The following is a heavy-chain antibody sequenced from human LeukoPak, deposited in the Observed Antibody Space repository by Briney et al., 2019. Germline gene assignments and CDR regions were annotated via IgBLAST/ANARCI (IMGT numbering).Heavy chain of an antibody. Sequence: GGSLRLSCAASGFTFSSYAMHWVRQAPGKGLEYVSAISNNGGSTYYANSMKGRFTIYRDNSKNTLYLQMGSLRAEDMAVYYCARYRAAVGFDYWGQGTLVTVSS. D-gene: IGHD6-13*01. CDR1: GFTFSSYA. V-gene: IGHV3-64*01. CDR2: ISNNGGST. J-gene: IGHJ4*02. CDR3: ARYRAAVGFDY.